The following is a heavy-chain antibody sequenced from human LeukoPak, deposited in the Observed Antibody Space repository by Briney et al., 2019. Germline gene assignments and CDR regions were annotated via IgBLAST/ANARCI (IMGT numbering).Heavy chain of an antibody. CDR3: ARDRASYYCSSTSCHKRGWFDP. V-gene: IGHV1-46*01. J-gene: IGHJ5*02. D-gene: IGHD2-2*02. Sequence: ASVKVSCKASGYTFTSYYMHWVRQAPGQGLEWMGIINPSGGSTSYAQKFQGRVTMTRDMSTSTVYMELSSLRSEDTAVYYCARDRASYYCSSTSCHKRGWFDPWGQGTLVTVSS. CDR1: GYTFTSYY. CDR2: INPSGGST.